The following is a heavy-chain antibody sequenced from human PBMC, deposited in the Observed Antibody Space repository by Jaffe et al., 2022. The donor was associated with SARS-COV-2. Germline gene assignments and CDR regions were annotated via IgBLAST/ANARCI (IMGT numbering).Heavy chain of an antibody. CDR3: ARAYGSAYYNWFDP. V-gene: IGHV1-3*01. Sequence: QVQLVQSGAEVKKPGASVKISCKASGYSFTTYAIHWVRQAPGQRLEWLGWINPGNGFTQYSQRFQDRVTITRDTSASTAYMEVGSLTSDDTAVFYCARAYGSAYYNWFDPWGQGTLVTVSS. CDR2: INPGNGFT. CDR1: GYSFTTYA. J-gene: IGHJ5*02. D-gene: IGHD6-19*01.